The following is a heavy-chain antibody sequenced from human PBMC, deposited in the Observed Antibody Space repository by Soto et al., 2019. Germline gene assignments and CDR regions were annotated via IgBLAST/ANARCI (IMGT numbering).Heavy chain of an antibody. V-gene: IGHV4-4*09. Sequence: PSETLSLTCTVSGDSVRNQYWSWIRRPPGRGLELIGYIYRSGSTKYNPSLKSRLTISVDTSKNQFSLKLSSVIAADTAVYYCARTLDYGHMDVWGKGTTVTVSS. D-gene: IGHD4-17*01. CDR3: ARTLDYGHMDV. J-gene: IGHJ6*03. CDR1: GDSVRNQY. CDR2: IYRSGST.